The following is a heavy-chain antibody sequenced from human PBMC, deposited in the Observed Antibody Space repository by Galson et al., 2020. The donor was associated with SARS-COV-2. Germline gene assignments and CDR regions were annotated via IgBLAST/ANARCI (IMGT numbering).Heavy chain of an antibody. CDR1: GGSISSGGYY. CDR3: ARDEVVPAASQYDYYYGVDV. J-gene: IGHJ6*02. CDR2: IYYSGST. D-gene: IGHD2-2*01. Sequence: SETLSLTCTVSGGSISSGGYYWSWIRQHPGKGLEWIGYIYYSGSTYYNPSLKSRVTISVDTSKNQFSLKLSSVTAADTAVYYCARDEVVPAASQYDYYYGVDVWGQGTTVTVSS. V-gene: IGHV4-31*03.